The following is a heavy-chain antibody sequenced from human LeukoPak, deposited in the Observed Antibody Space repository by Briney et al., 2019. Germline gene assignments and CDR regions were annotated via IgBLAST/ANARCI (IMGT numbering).Heavy chain of an antibody. Sequence: PGGSLRLSCAASGFTFDDYAMHWVRQAPGKGLEWVSGISWNSGSIGYADSVKGRFTISRDNAKNSLYLQMNSLGAEDTAVYYCARGGGGSSWSLYYFDYWGQGTLVTVSS. CDR2: ISWNSGSI. J-gene: IGHJ4*02. V-gene: IGHV3-9*01. D-gene: IGHD6-13*01. CDR1: GFTFDDYA. CDR3: ARGGGGSSWSLYYFDY.